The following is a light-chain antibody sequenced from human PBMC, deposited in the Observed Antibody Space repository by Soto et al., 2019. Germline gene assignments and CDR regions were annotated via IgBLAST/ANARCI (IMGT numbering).Light chain of an antibody. CDR2: AAS. V-gene: IGKV1-27*01. Sequence: DIQMSQSPSSLSASVGDRVTMACRASQGISNYLAWYQQKPGKVPKLLIDAASTLQSGVPSRFSGSGSGTDFTLTTSSLQPEDVATYFCQKYIGSPRTFGQGTNVEIK. CDR3: QKYIGSPRT. J-gene: IGKJ1*01. CDR1: QGISNY.